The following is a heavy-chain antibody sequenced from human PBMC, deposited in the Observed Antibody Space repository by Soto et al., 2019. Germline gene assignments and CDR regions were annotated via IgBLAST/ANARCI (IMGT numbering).Heavy chain of an antibody. V-gene: IGHV4-59*01. CDR1: GGSISSYY. J-gene: IGHJ3*02. CDR2: IYYIGST. D-gene: IGHD6-19*01. Sequence: QVQLQESGPGLVKPSETLSLTCTVSGGSISSYYWSWIRQPPGKGLEWIGYIYYIGSTNYNPSLKSRVTISVDTSKNQFSLKLSSVTAADTAVYYCARQQWLVLNAFDIWGQGTMVTVSS. CDR3: ARQQWLVLNAFDI.